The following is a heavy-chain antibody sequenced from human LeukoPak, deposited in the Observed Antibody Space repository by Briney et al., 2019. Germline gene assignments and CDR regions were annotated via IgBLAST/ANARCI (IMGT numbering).Heavy chain of an antibody. CDR1: GFTFSSHW. CDR3: ARDGTAAGLYFDY. J-gene: IGHJ4*02. V-gene: IGHV3-7*01. Sequence: PGGSLRLSCAASGFTFSSHWMSWVRQAPGKGLEWVANINQAGSEKHYVDSVKGRLTISRDTAKSSLYLQMKSLRAEDTAVYYCARDGTAAGLYFDYWGQGTLVTVSS. D-gene: IGHD6-13*01. CDR2: INQAGSEK.